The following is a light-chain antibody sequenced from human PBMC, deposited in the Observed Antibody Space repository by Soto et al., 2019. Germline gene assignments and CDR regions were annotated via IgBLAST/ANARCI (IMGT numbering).Light chain of an antibody. V-gene: IGLV2-23*01. CDR2: EGS. CDR3: CSYAGSRTYV. Sequence: QSALTQPASVSGSPGQSITISCTGTSSVVGSYNLVSWYQQHPDKAPKLMIYEGSERLSGVSNRFSGSKSGNTASLTISGLQAEDEADYYCCSYAGSRTYVFGTGTKVTVL. CDR1: SSVVGSYNL. J-gene: IGLJ1*01.